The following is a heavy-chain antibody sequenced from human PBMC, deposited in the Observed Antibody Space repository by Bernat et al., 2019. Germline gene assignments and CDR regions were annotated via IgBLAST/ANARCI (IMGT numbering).Heavy chain of an antibody. CDR1: GFTFSSYC. CDR2: ISYDGSTK. D-gene: IGHD6-19*01. J-gene: IGHJ5*02. V-gene: IGHV3-30*18. CDR3: AKITPGNGCYRGEWNWFDP. Sequence: QVQLVESGGGVVQPGRSLRLSCAASGFTFSSYCMHWVRQAPGKGLEWVAVISYDGSTKYYADSVKGRFTISSDNSKNTLYLQMNSLRAEETAVYYCAKITPGNGCYRGEWNWFDPWGQGTLVTVSS.